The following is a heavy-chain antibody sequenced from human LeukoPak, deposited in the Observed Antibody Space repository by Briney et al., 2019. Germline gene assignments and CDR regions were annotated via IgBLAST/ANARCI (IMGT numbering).Heavy chain of an antibody. V-gene: IGHV3-23*01. Sequence: GGSLRLSCAASGFTFSSYAMSWIRQAPGKGLEWVSAISGSGGSTYYADSVKGRFTISRDNSKNTLYLQMNSLRAEDTAVYYCAKGRHRPEYSQHWGQGTLVTVSS. CDR3: AKGRHRPEYSQH. CDR2: ISGSGGST. CDR1: GFTFSSYA. J-gene: IGHJ1*01.